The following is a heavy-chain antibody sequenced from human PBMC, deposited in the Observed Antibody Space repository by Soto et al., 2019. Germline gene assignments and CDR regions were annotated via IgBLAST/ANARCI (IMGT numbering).Heavy chain of an antibody. Sequence: QVQLQESGPGLVKPSQTLSLTCTVSGGSISSGGYYWSWIRQHPGKGLEWIGYIYYSGSTYYNPSLKRPVTVSLDTSKNQFSLNLSSVTAADTAVYYCARDLQYSRLFYGMDVWGQGTTVTVSS. J-gene: IGHJ6*02. CDR3: ARDLQYSRLFYGMDV. CDR2: IYYSGST. V-gene: IGHV4-31*01. D-gene: IGHD6-13*01. CDR1: GGSISSGGYY.